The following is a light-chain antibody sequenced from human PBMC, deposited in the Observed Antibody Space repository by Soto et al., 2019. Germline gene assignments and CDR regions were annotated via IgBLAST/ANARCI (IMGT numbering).Light chain of an antibody. CDR3: QQYKSYWT. J-gene: IGKJ1*01. Sequence: DIQMTQSPSTLSASVGDRVTITCRAIQSISSWLAWYQQKPGKAPKLLIYKASSLESGVPSRFSGSGSGTEFALTISSLQPDELATYYCQQYKSYWTFGQGTKVEIK. V-gene: IGKV1-5*03. CDR2: KAS. CDR1: QSISSW.